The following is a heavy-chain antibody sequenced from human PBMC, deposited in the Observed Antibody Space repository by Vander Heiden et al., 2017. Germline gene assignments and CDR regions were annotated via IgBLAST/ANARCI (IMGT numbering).Heavy chain of an antibody. D-gene: IGHD3-22*01. Sequence: QVQLVQSGAEVKWPGASVEVSCQSSGSTFTNYGINGVRQAPGQGLEWMGWISGYNGHTNYAQKFQGRVTMTTDTSTDTTYMSLWRLTSDDTAVYYCATSEAGQRYDSSAPIAFWGQGTLVTVSS. CDR3: ATSEAGQRYDSSAPIAF. J-gene: IGHJ4*02. CDR1: GSTFTNYG. V-gene: IGHV1-18*04. CDR2: ISGYNGHT.